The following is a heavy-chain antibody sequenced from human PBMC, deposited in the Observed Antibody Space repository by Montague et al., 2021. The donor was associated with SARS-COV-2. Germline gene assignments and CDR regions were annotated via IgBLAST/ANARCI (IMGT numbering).Heavy chain of an antibody. Sequence: SETLSLTCTVSGGSISSRRYPCARIRQPPRTGLEWIGSNYYSGSTYYNPSLKSRVTISVDTSKNQFSLKLSSVTAADTAVYYCARPKYSSSWYVDYWGQGTMVSVSS. J-gene: IGHJ4*02. D-gene: IGHD6-13*01. CDR1: GGSISSRRYP. CDR3: ARPKYSSSWYVDY. V-gene: IGHV4-39*01. CDR2: NYYSGST.